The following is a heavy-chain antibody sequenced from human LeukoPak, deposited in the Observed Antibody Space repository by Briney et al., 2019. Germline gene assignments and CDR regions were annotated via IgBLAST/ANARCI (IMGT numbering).Heavy chain of an antibody. CDR2: ISYDGSNK. D-gene: IGHD2-15*01. CDR1: GFTFSSYV. J-gene: IGHJ3*02. CDR3: ARDHDIVVVVAAMGPFDI. V-gene: IGHV3-30*03. Sequence: PGGSLRLSCAASGFTFSSYVMHWVRQAPGKGLEWVAVISYDGSNKYYADSVKGRFTISRDNAKNSLYLQMNSLRAEDTDVYYCARDHDIVVVVAAMGPFDIWGQGTMVTASS.